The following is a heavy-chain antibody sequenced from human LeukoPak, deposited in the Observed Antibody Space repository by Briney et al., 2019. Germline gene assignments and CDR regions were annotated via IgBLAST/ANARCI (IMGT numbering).Heavy chain of an antibody. D-gene: IGHD4-17*01. Sequence: SGTLSLTCAVYGGSFSGYYWSWIRQPPGKGLEWIGEINHSGSTNYSPSLKSRVTISVDTSKNQFSLKLSSVTAADTAVYYCARALDDYGDYVGASDIWGQGTMVTVSS. CDR2: INHSGST. V-gene: IGHV4-34*01. J-gene: IGHJ3*02. CDR3: ARALDDYGDYVGASDI. CDR1: GGSFSGYY.